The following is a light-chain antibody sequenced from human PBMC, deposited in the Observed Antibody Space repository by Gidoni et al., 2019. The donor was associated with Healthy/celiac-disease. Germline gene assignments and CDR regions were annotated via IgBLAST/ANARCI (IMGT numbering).Light chain of an antibody. CDR1: QSVSSN. V-gene: IGKV3-15*01. J-gene: IGKJ1*01. CDR2: GAS. Sequence: EIVMTQSPATLSVSPGERATLSCRASQSVSSNLAWYQQKPGQAPRLLIYGASTRATGIPARFSGSGSGTECTLTISSLQSEDFAVYYCQQYNNWWTFXXXTKVEIK. CDR3: QQYNNWWT.